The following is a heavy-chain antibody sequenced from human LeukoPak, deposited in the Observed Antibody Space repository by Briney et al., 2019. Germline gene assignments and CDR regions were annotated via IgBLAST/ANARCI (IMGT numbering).Heavy chain of an antibody. J-gene: IGHJ4*02. CDR2: ISYDGSNK. Sequence: GGSLRLSCAASGFTFSSYAMHWVRQAPGKGLEWVAVISYDGSNKYYADSVKGRFTISRDNSKNTLYLQMNSLRAEDTAVYYCARDMAHIAAAGNFDYWGQGTLVTVSS. D-gene: IGHD6-13*01. V-gene: IGHV3-30*04. CDR1: GFTFSSYA. CDR3: ARDMAHIAAAGNFDY.